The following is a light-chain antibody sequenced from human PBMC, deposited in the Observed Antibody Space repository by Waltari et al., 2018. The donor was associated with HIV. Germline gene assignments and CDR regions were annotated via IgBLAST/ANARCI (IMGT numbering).Light chain of an antibody. V-gene: IGKV1-8*01. CDR3: EQYNSFPFT. Sequence: AIRMTQSPPSLPASPGDSVTISRRASDNIGARLAWYHQKPGKAPALLIFGAYSLQSGVPSRFSGSASGTEFALTISCVQAEDFGTFFCEQYNSFPFTFGQGTRLE. CDR1: DNIGAR. J-gene: IGKJ5*01. CDR2: GAY.